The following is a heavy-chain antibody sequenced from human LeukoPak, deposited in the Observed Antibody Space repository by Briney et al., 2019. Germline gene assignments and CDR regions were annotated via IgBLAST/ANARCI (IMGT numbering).Heavy chain of an antibody. J-gene: IGHJ6*03. CDR3: ARGCSGGSCYPSSRYYYYYYMDV. V-gene: IGHV1-2*06. CDR2: INPNSGGT. CDR1: GYTFTGYY. D-gene: IGHD2-15*01. Sequence: ASVKVSCKASGYTFTGYYMHWVRQAPGQGLEWMGRINPNSGGTNYAQKFQGRVTMTRDTSISTAYMELSRLRSDDTAVYYCARGCSGGSCYPSSRYYYYYYMDVWGKGTTVTVYS.